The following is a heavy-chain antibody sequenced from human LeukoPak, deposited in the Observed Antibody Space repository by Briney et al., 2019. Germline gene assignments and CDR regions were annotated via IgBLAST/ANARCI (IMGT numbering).Heavy chain of an antibody. J-gene: IGHJ4*02. Sequence: GGSLRLSCAASGFTFSSYGMHWVRQAPGKGLEWVAVIWYDGSNKYYADSVKGRFTISRDDAKNSLYLQMNNLRAEDTAVYYCARSRDFYFDYWGQGTLVTVSS. CDR3: ARSRDFYFDY. CDR2: IWYDGSNK. V-gene: IGHV3-33*01. CDR1: GFTFSSYG. D-gene: IGHD2-21*02.